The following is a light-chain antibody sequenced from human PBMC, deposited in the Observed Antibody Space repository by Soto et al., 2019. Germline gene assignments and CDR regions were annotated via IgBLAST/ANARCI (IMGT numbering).Light chain of an antibody. V-gene: IGKV3-20*01. CDR3: QQYGSSRWT. CDR2: GAS. Sequence: EIVLTQSPGPLSLSPGERATLSCRACQSVSGYLAWYQQKPGQAPRLLIYGASTRATDIPARFSGSGSGADFTLTISRLEPEDFAVYYCQQYGSSRWTFGQGTKVDIK. J-gene: IGKJ1*01. CDR1: QSVSGY.